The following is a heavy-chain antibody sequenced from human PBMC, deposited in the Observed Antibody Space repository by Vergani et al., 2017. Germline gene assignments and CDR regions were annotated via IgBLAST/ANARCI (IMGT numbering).Heavy chain of an antibody. D-gene: IGHD3-16*02. CDR1: GYTFTSYG. V-gene: IGHV1-18*01. J-gene: IGHJ2*01. CDR2: ISAYNGNT. CDR3: ARDFGEVTIGGVIVNWYFDL. Sequence: QVQLVQSGAEVKKPGASVKVSCKASGYTFTSYGISWVRQAPGQGLEWMGWISAYNGNTKYAQKFHGRVTMTTDTSTSTAYMELRSLRSDDTAVYYCARDFGEVTIGGVIVNWYFDLWGRGTLVTVSS.